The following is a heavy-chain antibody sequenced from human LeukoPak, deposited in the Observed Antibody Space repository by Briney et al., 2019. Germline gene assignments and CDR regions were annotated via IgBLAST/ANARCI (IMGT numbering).Heavy chain of an antibody. CDR3: ARAGIAAISFDY. J-gene: IGHJ4*02. V-gene: IGHV1-2*04. Sequence: GASVKVSCKASGYTFTGYYMHWVRQAPGQGPEWMGWINPNSGGTNYAQKFQGWDTMTRDTSISTAYMELSRLRSDDTAVYYCARAGIAAISFDYWGQGTLVTVSS. CDR2: INPNSGGT. D-gene: IGHD6-13*01. CDR1: GYTFTGYY.